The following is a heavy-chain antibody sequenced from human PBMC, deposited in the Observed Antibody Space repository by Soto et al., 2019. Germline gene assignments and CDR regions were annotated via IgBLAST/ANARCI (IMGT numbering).Heavy chain of an antibody. CDR2: ISYDGTKE. Sequence: QVQLVESGGGVVQPGRSLRLSCAASGFTLSDFAMHWVRQAPGKGLEWVAVISYDGTKEYFADSVRGRFTISIDNSNTTLFLQMNNLRPDDTAVYYCASPVGDYVPYFDYWGQGTLVTVSS. CDR3: ASPVGDYVPYFDY. V-gene: IGHV3-30-3*01. D-gene: IGHD4-17*01. J-gene: IGHJ4*02. CDR1: GFTLSDFA.